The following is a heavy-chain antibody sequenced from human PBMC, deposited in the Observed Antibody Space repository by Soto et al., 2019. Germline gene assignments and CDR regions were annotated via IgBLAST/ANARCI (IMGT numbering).Heavy chain of an antibody. J-gene: IGHJ6*02. CDR2: INHSGST. CDR1: GGSFSGYY. V-gene: IGHV4-34*01. CDR3: ARSNYYGMDV. Sequence: QVQLQQWGAGLLKPSETLSLTCAVYGGSFSGYYWSWIRQPPGKGLEWIGEINHSGSTNYNPSLKSRVTISVATSKNQFSLKLSSVTAADTAVYYCARSNYYGMDVWGQGTTVTVSS.